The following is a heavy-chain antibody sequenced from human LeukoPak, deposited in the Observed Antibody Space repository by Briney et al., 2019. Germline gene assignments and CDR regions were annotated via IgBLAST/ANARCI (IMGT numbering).Heavy chain of an antibody. CDR2: IKQDGSEK. CDR3: AKHGSSGWYQPFDY. Sequence: GGSLRLSCTASGFTFSSYWMSWVRQAPGKGLEWVANIKQDGSEKYYVDSVKGRFTISRDNAKNSLSLQISSLRAEDTAVYYCAKHGSSGWYQPFDYWGQGILVTVSS. CDR1: GFTFSSYW. V-gene: IGHV3-7*03. D-gene: IGHD6-19*01. J-gene: IGHJ4*02.